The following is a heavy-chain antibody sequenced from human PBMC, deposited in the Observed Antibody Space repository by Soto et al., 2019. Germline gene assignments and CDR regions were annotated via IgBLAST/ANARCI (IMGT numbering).Heavy chain of an antibody. J-gene: IGHJ6*02. CDR1: GGSISNYY. Sequence: PSETLSLTCTVSGGSISNYYWSWIRQPPGKGLEWIGYIYYSGSTYYNPSLKSGVTISVDTSKNQFSLKLSSVTAADTAVYYCARDPVRGRYFDWLLGRVGMDVWGQGTTVTVSS. CDR2: IYYSGST. V-gene: IGHV4-59*12. CDR3: ARDPVRGRYFDWLLGRVGMDV. D-gene: IGHD3-9*01.